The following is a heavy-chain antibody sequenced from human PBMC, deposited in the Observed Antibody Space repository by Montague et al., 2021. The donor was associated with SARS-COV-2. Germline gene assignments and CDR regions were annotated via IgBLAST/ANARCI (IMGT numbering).Heavy chain of an antibody. CDR2: IYNSGRT. V-gene: IGHV4-4*07. J-gene: IGHJ6*02. CDR3: ASDSRYSSWGYWYHDLDV. D-gene: IGHD3-3*01. Sequence: SETLSLTCGVSGGSINSYYWSWIRQPAGKGLEWIGRIYNSGRTNHSPSLKSRVTIAVDTSRNHLSLKLTSVTAADTAVYYCASDSRYSSWGYWYHDLDVWGQGTTVIVSS. CDR1: GGSINSYY.